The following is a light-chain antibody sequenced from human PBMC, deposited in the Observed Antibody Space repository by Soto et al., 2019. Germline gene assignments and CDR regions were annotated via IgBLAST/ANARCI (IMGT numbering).Light chain of an antibody. CDR2: DTS. J-gene: IGKJ1*01. V-gene: IGKV3-15*01. CDR1: QSVSSS. CDR3: QQYNNWPPWT. Sequence: EIVMTQSPATLSVSPGERVTLSCRASQSVSSSLAWYQQKPGQAPRLLIYDTSTRATTIPARFSGSGSGTEFTLTISGLQSEDSAVYYCQQYNNWPPWTFGQGTKVDIK.